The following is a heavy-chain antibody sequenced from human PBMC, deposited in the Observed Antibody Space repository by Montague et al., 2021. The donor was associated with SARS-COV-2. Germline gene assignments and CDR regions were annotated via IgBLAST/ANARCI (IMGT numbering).Heavy chain of an antibody. D-gene: IGHD1-26*01. V-gene: IGHV4-4*02. CDR1: GGSITSANR. Sequence: SETLSFTCTVSGGSITSANRWSWVRQPPGRGLRWIGQVYHSGSTNYNPSLKSRVTISVDKSKNQFSLKLSSVTVADTAVYYCATLGAVGDYWGQGILVTVSS. CDR3: ATLGAVGDY. CDR2: VYHSGST. J-gene: IGHJ4*02.